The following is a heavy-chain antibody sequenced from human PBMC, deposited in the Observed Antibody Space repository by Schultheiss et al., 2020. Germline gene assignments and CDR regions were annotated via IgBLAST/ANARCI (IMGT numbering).Heavy chain of an antibody. J-gene: IGHJ6*02. CDR3: ARDFRVLRGGNTPWDYYYYGMDV. CDR2: ISYDGSNK. V-gene: IGHV3-30-3*01. CDR1: GFTFSSYA. D-gene: IGHD4-23*01. Sequence: GESLKISCAASGFTFSSYAMHWVRQAPGKGLEWVAVISYDGSNKYYADSVKGRFTISRDNSKNTLYLQMNSLRAEDTAVYYCARDFRVLRGGNTPWDYYYYGMDVWGQGTTVTVSS.